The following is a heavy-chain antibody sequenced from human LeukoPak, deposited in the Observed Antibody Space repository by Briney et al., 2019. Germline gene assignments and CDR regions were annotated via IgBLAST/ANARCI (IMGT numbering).Heavy chain of an antibody. Sequence: PGGSLRRSCAASGFTVSSNYMSWVRQAPGKGLQWVSVIYSGGSTYYADSVKGRFTISRHNSKNTLYLQMNSLRAEDTAVYYCARAICSSTSCYGFDPWGQGTLVTVSS. D-gene: IGHD2-2*01. CDR2: IYSGGST. CDR1: GFTVSSNY. V-gene: IGHV3-53*04. CDR3: ARAICSSTSCYGFDP. J-gene: IGHJ5*02.